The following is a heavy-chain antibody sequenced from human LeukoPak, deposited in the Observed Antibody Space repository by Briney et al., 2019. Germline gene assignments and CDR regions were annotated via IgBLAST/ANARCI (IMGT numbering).Heavy chain of an antibody. J-gene: IGHJ4*02. CDR3: ARGSSYYDFWSGYRDY. CDR2: IYYSGST. Sequence: SETLSLTCTVSGGSISSYYWSWIRQPPGKGLEWIGYIYYSGSTNYNPSLKSRVTISVDTSKNQFSLKLSSVTAADTAVYYCARGSSYYDFWSGYRDYWGQGTLVTVSS. V-gene: IGHV4-59*01. CDR1: GGSISSYY. D-gene: IGHD3-3*01.